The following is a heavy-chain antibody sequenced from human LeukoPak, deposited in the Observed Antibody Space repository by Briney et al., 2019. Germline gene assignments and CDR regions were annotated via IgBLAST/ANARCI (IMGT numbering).Heavy chain of an antibody. CDR2: INHSGST. CDR3: ARHRYYYEKYFDY. D-gene: IGHD3-22*01. V-gene: IGHV4-34*01. J-gene: IGHJ4*02. Sequence: SETLSLTCAVYGGSFSGYYWSWIRQPPGKGLEWIGEINHSGSTNYNPSLKSRVTISVDTSKNQFSLKLSSVTAVDTAVYYCARHRYYYEKYFDYWGQGTLVTVSS. CDR1: GGSFSGYY.